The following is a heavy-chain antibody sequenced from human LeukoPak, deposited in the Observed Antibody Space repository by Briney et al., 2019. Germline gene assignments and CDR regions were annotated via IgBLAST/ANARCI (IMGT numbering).Heavy chain of an antibody. D-gene: IGHD3-22*01. CDR2: ISWNSGII. J-gene: IGHJ4*02. Sequence: GGSLRLSCVASGFPFDDYGMFWVRQTPGKGLEWISGISWNSGIIAYADSVKGRFTIFRDNAKNSLYLQMNSLRVEDTAVYYCVKDRYFYDSGSKANWGQGTLVTVSS. CDR1: GFPFDDYG. V-gene: IGHV3-9*01. CDR3: VKDRYFYDSGSKAN.